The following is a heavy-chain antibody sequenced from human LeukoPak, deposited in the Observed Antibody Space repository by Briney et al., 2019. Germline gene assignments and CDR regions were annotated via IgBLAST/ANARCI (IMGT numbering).Heavy chain of an antibody. CDR3: ARGPYGSGSYYKFDY. J-gene: IGHJ4*02. Sequence: GASVKVSCKASGYTFTSYGLSWVRQAPGQGLEWMGWISAYNGNTNYAQKLQGRVTMTTDTSTSTAYMELRSLRSDDTAVYYCARGPYGSGSYYKFDYWGQGTLVTVSS. CDR1: GYTFTSYG. CDR2: ISAYNGNT. V-gene: IGHV1-18*01. D-gene: IGHD3-10*01.